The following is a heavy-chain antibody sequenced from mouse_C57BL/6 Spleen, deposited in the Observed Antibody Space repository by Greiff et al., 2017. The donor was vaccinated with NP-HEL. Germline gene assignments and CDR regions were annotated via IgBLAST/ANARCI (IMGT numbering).Heavy chain of an antibody. V-gene: IGHV5-4*01. CDR3: ARDDYSNYYFDY. CDR2: ISDGGSYT. Sequence: DVQLQESGGGLVKPGGSLKLSCAASGFTFSSYAMSWVRQTPEKRLEWVATISDGGSYTYYPDNVKGRFTISRDNAKNNLYLQMSHLKSEDTAMYYCARDDYSNYYFDYWGQGTTLTVSS. CDR1: GFTFSSYA. D-gene: IGHD2-5*01. J-gene: IGHJ2*01.